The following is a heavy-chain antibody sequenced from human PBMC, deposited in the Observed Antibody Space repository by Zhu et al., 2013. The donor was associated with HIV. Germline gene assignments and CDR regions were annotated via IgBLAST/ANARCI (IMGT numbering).Heavy chain of an antibody. D-gene: IGHD3-9*01. CDR1: GYRFTAYY. CDR2: IKPDRGGVT. V-gene: IGHV1-2*02. CDR3: ARDNDWGPDF. J-gene: IGHJ4*02. Sequence: QVQLLQSGAEVKRPGASVTVSCRPSGYRFTAYYIHWVRQAPGKGIEWMGWIKPDRGGVTNYAQKFQGRFTITRDTSINTMYMELSGLTSADTAKYYCARDNDWGPDFWGQGTLVTVSS.